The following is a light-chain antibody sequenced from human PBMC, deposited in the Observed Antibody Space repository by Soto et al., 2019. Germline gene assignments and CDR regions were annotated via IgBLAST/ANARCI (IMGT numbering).Light chain of an antibody. CDR3: SSYTNSRTLL. CDR1: SDNY. J-gene: IGLJ1*01. Sequence: QSALTQPASVSGSPGQSITISCTGTSDNYVSWYQQHPGKVPKLMIYGVTNRPSGVSDRFSGSKSGNTASLTISGLQTEDEADYYCSSYTNSRTLLFGAETKLTVL. CDR2: GVT. V-gene: IGLV2-14*01.